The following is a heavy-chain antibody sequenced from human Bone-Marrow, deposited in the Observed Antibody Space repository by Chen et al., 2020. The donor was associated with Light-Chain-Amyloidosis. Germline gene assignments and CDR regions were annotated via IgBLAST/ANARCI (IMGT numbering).Heavy chain of an antibody. CDR2: IYPDDSDA. D-gene: IGHD5-12*01. CDR3: ARRRDGYNFDY. CDR1: GYTFPNYW. V-gene: IGHV5-51*01. Sequence: EVKEHGESLNISCKGAGYTFPNYWIGWVRQMPGKGLEWMGVIYPDDSDARYSPSFEGQVTISADKSITTAYLQWRSLKASDTAMYYCARRRDGYNFDYWGQGTLVTVSS. J-gene: IGHJ4*02.